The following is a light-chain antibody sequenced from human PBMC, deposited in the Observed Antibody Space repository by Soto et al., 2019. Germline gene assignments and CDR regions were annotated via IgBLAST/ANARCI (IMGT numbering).Light chain of an antibody. J-gene: IGLJ2*01. V-gene: IGLV1-40*01. CDR3: QSYDRSLRGVV. Sequence: QSVLTQPPSVSGAPGQRVTISCTGSSSNIGAGYDVHWYQQLPGTAPKLLIYGNSNRPSGVPDRFSGSKSGTSASLAITGLQAEDEADYYRQSYDRSLRGVVFGGGTKVTVL. CDR1: SSNIGAGYD. CDR2: GNS.